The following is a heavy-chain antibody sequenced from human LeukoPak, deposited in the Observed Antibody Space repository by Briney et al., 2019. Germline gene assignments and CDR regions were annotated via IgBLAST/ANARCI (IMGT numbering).Heavy chain of an antibody. V-gene: IGHV3-20*04. CDR1: GFTFDDYG. Sequence: PGGSLRLSCAASGFTFDDYGMSWVRQAPGKGLEWVSGINWNGGSTGYADSVKGRFTISRDNAKNSLYLQMNSLRAEDTAVYYCAKATMVRGVMHTAVYYYYMDVWGKGTTVTVSS. D-gene: IGHD3-10*01. J-gene: IGHJ6*03. CDR2: INWNGGST. CDR3: AKATMVRGVMHTAVYYYYMDV.